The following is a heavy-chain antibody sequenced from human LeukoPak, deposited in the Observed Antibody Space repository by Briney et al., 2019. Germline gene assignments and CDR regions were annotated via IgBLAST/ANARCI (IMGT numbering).Heavy chain of an antibody. CDR3: SCSNTNY. V-gene: IGHV3-7*01. CDR2: INQDGIEK. J-gene: IGHJ4*02. Sequence: GGSLRLSCAASGFTFSSYWMTWVRQAPGKGLEWVANINQDGIEKYYVDSVKGRFTLSRDNAKNSLYLRMNSLRAEDTAVYYCSCSNTNYWGQGTLVIVSS. CDR1: GFTFSSYW. D-gene: IGHD2-2*01.